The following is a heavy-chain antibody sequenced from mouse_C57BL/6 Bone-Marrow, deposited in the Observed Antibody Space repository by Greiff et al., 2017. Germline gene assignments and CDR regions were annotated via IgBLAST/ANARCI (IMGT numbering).Heavy chain of an antibody. J-gene: IGHJ2*01. V-gene: IGHV8-8*01. CDR3: ARIASGSSPVYFDY. D-gene: IGHD1-1*01. CDR2: IWWDDDK. Sequence: QVTLKECGPGILQPSQTLSLTCSFSGFSLSSFGMGVGWIRQPSGKGLEWLAHIWWDDDKYYNPALKSRLTISKDTSKNQVFLKIANVDTADTATYYCARIASGSSPVYFDYWGQGTTLTVSS. CDR1: GFSLSSFGMG.